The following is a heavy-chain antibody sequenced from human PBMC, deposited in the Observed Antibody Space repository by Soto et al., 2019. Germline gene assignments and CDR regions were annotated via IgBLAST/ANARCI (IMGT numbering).Heavy chain of an antibody. D-gene: IGHD3-10*02. CDR2: MNPGSGDT. J-gene: IGHJ5*02. CDR3: ARMETFCSLNLFDP. CDR1: GYSFTNND. Sequence: ASVKVSCNASGYSFTNNDVSWVRPATGQGLEWMGWMNPGSGDTGYAQKFQGRVTMTRDISIATAYMELSSLRSDDTAIYYCARMETFCSLNLFDPWGQGTLVTVSS. V-gene: IGHV1-8*01.